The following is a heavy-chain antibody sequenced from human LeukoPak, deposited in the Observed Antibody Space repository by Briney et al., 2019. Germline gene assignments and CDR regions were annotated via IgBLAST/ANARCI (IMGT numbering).Heavy chain of an antibody. J-gene: IGHJ4*02. Sequence: GGSLRLSCTASGFTFGDYAMSWVRQAPGKGPEWVSFIYSAGSTHYSDSVKGRFTISIDNSKNTLYLQMNSLRAEDTAVYYCARRAGAYTHPYDYWGQGTLVTVSS. D-gene: IGHD3-16*01. V-gene: IGHV3-53*01. CDR1: GFTFGDYA. CDR2: IYSAGST. CDR3: ARRAGAYTHPYDY.